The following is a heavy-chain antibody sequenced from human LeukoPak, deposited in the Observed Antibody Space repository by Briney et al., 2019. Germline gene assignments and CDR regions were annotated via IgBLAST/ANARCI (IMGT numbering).Heavy chain of an antibody. CDR1: GFTFSSYA. Sequence: SGGSLRLSCAASGFTFSSYAMSWVRQAPGKGLEWVSAISGSGGSTYYADSVKGRFTISRDNSKNTLYLQMNSLRAEDTAVYYCAKVRRTQWLITWDYFDYWGQGTLVTVSS. D-gene: IGHD6-19*01. CDR3: AKVRRTQWLITWDYFDY. CDR2: ISGSGGST. V-gene: IGHV3-23*01. J-gene: IGHJ4*02.